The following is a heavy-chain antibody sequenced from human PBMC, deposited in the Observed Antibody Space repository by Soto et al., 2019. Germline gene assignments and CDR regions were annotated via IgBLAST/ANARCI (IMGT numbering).Heavy chain of an antibody. CDR2: VDPSDSYS. Sequence: RGASLKISCKGSGYSFTNYWMSWVRQLPGKGLEWMGRVDPSDSYSAYSPSFQGHVTISVDKSINTAYLQWSSLKASDTALYYCARLSSGNWFDPWGQGTLVTVSS. J-gene: IGHJ5*02. CDR1: GYSFTNYW. CDR3: ARLSSGNWFDP. D-gene: IGHD6-25*01. V-gene: IGHV5-10-1*01.